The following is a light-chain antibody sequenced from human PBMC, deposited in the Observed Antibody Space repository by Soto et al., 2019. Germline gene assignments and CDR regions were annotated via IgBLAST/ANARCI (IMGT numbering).Light chain of an antibody. CDR3: SSYTNSGTDV. V-gene: IGLV2-14*01. CDR2: DVS. J-gene: IGLJ1*01. CDR1: NSDVGGYNY. Sequence: QSALTQPASVSGSPGQSITISCTGTNSDVGGYNYVSWYQQHPGKVPKLMIYDVSYRPSGVSNRFSGSKSGNTASLTISGLQDEDEADYYCSSYTNSGTDVFGSGTKLTVL.